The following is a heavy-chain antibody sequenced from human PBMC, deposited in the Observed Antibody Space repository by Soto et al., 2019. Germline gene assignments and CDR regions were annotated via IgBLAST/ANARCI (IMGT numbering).Heavy chain of an antibody. J-gene: IGHJ5*02. CDR1: GGSISSGPYS. V-gene: IGHV4-30-2*01. Sequence: SETLSLTCTVSGGSISSGPYSWSWIRQPPGKGLEWLGYIYYSGKTDYNPSLRSRVTISVDRSNNQFSLILTSVTAADSAGYFCARGCSSASCYTGFDPWGQGTLVTVSS. D-gene: IGHD2-2*02. CDR3: ARGCSSASCYTGFDP. CDR2: IYYSGKT.